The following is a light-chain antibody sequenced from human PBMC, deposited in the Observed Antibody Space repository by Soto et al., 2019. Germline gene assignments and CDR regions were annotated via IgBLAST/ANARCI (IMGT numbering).Light chain of an antibody. CDR2: LDRSGSY. V-gene: IGLV4-60*02. CDR3: ETWYGNTHKV. Sequence: QPVLTQSSSASASLGSSVKLTGILSSGHNTYIIAWHQQQPGKAPRFLMTLDRSGSYNRGSGVPDRFSGSSSGADRYLTISNLQFEDEGDYYYETWYGNTHKVFGGGTKVTVL. CDR1: SGHNTYI. J-gene: IGLJ3*02.